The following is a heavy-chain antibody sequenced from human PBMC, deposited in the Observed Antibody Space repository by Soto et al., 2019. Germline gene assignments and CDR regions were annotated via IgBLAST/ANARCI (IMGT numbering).Heavy chain of an antibody. V-gene: IGHV1-58*01. CDR2: IVVGSGNT. D-gene: IGHD2-2*01. J-gene: IGHJ6*03. CDR3: AAQGSRDHYMDV. Sequence: QRREWIGWIVVGSGNTNYAQKFQERVTMTRDMSTSTAYMELNSLRSDATAVYYCAAQGSRDHYMDVWGKGTSVTVYS.